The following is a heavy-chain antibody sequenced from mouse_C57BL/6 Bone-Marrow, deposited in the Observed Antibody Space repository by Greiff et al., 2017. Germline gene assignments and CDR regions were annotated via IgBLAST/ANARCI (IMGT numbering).Heavy chain of an antibody. V-gene: IGHV1-59*01. CDR2: IDPSDSYT. CDR1: GYTFTSYW. D-gene: IGHD1-1*01. J-gene: IGHJ3*01. Sequence: VQLQQPGAELVRPGTSVKLSCKASGYTFTSYWMHWVKQRPGQGLEWIGVIDPSDSYTNYNQKFKGKATLTVDTSSSTAYMPLSSLTSEDSAVYYCARVQTTVVATPFAYWGQGTLVTVSA. CDR3: ARVQTTVVATPFAY.